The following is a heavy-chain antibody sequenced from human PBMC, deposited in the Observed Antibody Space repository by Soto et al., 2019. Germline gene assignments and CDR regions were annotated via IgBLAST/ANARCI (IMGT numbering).Heavy chain of an antibody. J-gene: IGHJ6*02. V-gene: IGHV1-8*01. Sequence: ASVKVSCKASGYTFTSYDINWVRQATGQGLEWMGWINPNSGNTVNEQKFQGRVTMTRNTSINTVDMELSGLRSEDTAVYYCARDSSSYYNYGMDVWGQGTTVTVSS. D-gene: IGHD6-13*01. CDR2: INPNSGNT. CDR3: ARDSSSYYNYGMDV. CDR1: GYTFTSYD.